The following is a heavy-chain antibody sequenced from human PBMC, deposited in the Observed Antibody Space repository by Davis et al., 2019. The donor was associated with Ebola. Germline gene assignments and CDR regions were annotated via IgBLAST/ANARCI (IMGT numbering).Heavy chain of an antibody. Sequence: GESLKISCAASGFNLSTYSMNWVRQAPGKGPEWVSHISSTGVYIFYRDSVKGRFTLSRDNSKNPLYLQMNSLTPEDTAVYYSARVGNRIAIFGVDYWGQGTLVTVSS. D-gene: IGHD3-3*01. CDR2: ISSTGVYI. J-gene: IGHJ4*02. CDR1: GFNLSTYS. V-gene: IGHV3-21*01. CDR3: ARVGNRIAIFGVDY.